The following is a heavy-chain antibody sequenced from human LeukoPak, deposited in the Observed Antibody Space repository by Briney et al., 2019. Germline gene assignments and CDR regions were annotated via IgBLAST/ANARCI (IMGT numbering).Heavy chain of an antibody. J-gene: IGHJ4*02. CDR2: MNPNSGNT. V-gene: IGHV1-8*01. CDR1: GYTFTSYD. CDR3: ARGHGGYCSGGSCLYYFDY. D-gene: IGHD2-15*01. Sequence: ASVKVSCKASGYTFTSYDINWVRQATGQWLEWMGWMNPNSGNTGYAQKFQGRVTMTRNTSISTAYMEQSSLRSEDTAVYYCARGHGGYCSGGSCLYYFDYWGQGTLVTVSS.